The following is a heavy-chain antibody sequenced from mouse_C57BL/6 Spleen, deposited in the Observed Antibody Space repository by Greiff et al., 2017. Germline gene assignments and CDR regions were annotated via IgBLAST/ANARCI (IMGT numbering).Heavy chain of an antibody. CDR1: GYAFSSYW. V-gene: IGHV1-80*01. D-gene: IGHD1-1*01. CDR2: IYPGDGDT. CDR3: ARSGYYGSDAMDY. Sequence: LQQSGASVKISCKASGYAFSSYWMNWVKQRPGKGLEWIGQIYPGDGDTNYNGKFKGKATLTADKSSSTAYMQLSSLTSEDSAVYFCARSGYYGSDAMDYWGQGTSVTVAS. J-gene: IGHJ4*01.